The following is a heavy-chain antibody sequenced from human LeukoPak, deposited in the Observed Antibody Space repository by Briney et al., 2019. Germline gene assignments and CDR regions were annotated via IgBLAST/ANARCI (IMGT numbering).Heavy chain of an antibody. CDR1: GFTVSSNY. V-gene: IGHV3-23*01. CDR3: AKDRQVFLGATTYYFDY. J-gene: IGHJ4*02. D-gene: IGHD1-26*01. Sequence: GGSLRLSCAASGFTVSSNYMSWVRQAPGKGLQWVSAISGSGGSTYYADSVKGRFTISRDNSKNTLYLQMNSLRAEDTAIYYCAKDRQVFLGATTYYFDYWGQGTLVTVSS. CDR2: ISGSGGST.